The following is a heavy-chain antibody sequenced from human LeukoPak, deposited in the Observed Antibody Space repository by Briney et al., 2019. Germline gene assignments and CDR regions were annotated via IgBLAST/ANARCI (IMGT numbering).Heavy chain of an antibody. CDR3: ARGLAAAGDAFDI. CDR1: GFTFSSYG. J-gene: IGHJ3*02. V-gene: IGHV3-30*02. D-gene: IGHD6-13*01. Sequence: GGSLRLSCAASGFTFSSYGMHWVRQAPGKGLEWVAFIRYDGSNKYYADSVKGRFTISRDNSKNSLYLQVNSLRAEDTAVYYCARGLAAAGDAFDIWGQGTMVTVSS. CDR2: IRYDGSNK.